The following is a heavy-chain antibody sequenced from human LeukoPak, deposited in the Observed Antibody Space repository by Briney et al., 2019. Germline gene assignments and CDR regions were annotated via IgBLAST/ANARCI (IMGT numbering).Heavy chain of an antibody. CDR3: ARVYYDSTGYYYRTRYYFDF. D-gene: IGHD3-22*01. J-gene: IGHJ4*02. CDR1: GGSISSYY. V-gene: IGHV4-59*01. CDR2: IYYSGST. Sequence: SETLSLTCTVSGGSISSYYWSWIRQPPGKGLEWIGYIYYSGSTNYNPSLKSRVTISVDTSKNQFSLKLSSVTAADTAVYYCARVYYDSTGYYYRTRYYFDFWGQGTLVTVSS.